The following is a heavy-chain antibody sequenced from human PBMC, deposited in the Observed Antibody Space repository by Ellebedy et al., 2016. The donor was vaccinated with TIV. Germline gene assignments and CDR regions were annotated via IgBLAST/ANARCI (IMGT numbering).Heavy chain of an antibody. J-gene: IGHJ6*02. CDR3: ARDSAYGSGSYYNVAYYYYGMDV. V-gene: IGHV3-23*01. CDR1: GFTFSSYA. D-gene: IGHD3-10*01. CDR2: ISGSGGST. Sequence: GESLKISXAASGFTFSSYAMSWVRQAPGKGLEWVSAISGSGGSTYYADSVKGRFTISRDNSKNTLYLQMNSLRAEDTAVYYCARDSAYGSGSYYNVAYYYYGMDVWGQGTTVTVSS.